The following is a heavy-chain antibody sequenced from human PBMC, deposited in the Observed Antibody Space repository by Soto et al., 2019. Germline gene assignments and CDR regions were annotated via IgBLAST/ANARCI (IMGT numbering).Heavy chain of an antibody. CDR1: GFTFSSYA. J-gene: IGHJ6*03. CDR3: AKVGYSGYDEYYYYYYYMDV. V-gene: IGHV3-23*01. CDR2: ISGSGGST. D-gene: IGHD5-12*01. Sequence: EVQLLESGGGLVQPGGSLRLSCAASGFTFSSYAMSWVRQAPGKGLEWVSAISGSGGSTYYAASVKGRFTIARDNSKNTLYLQMNSLRAEDTAVYYCAKVGYSGYDEYYYYYYYMDVWGKGTTVTVSS.